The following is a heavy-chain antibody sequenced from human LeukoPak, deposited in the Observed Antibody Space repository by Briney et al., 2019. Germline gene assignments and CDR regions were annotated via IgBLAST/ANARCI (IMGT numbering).Heavy chain of an antibody. Sequence: PSETLSLTCTVSGGSISSYYWSWIRQPPGKGLEWIGYIYYSGSTNYNPSLKSRVTISVDTSKNQFSLKLSSVTAADTAVYYCARGSPNWLDPWGQGTLVTVSS. J-gene: IGHJ5*02. V-gene: IGHV4-59*01. CDR1: GGSISSYY. CDR2: IYYSGST. CDR3: ARGSPNWLDP.